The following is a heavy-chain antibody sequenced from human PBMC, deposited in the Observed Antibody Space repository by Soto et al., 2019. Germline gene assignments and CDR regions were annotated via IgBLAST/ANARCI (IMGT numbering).Heavy chain of an antibody. CDR2: DGT. D-gene: IGHD3-22*01. V-gene: IGHV3-53*01. J-gene: IGHJ4*02. CDR1: GFDVDDYY. CDR3: AKAGVDVRNYDSSGFSDY. Sequence: GGSLRLSCAASGFDVDDYYMIWVRQSPGKGLEWVSDDGTYYADSVKGRFTVSRDNSKNTLYLQMNSLRAEDTAIYYCAKAGVDVRNYDSSGFSDYWGQGALVTVSS.